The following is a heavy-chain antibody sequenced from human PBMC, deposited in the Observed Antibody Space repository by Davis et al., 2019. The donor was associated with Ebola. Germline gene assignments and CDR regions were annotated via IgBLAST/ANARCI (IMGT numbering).Heavy chain of an antibody. CDR3: AKHFSGSYCQDY. CDR1: GFTVSSNY. V-gene: IGHV3-53*01. Sequence: GESLKISCAASGFTVSSNYMSWVRQAPGKGLEWVSVIYSGGSTYYADSVKGRFTISRDNSKNTLYLQMNSLRAEDTAVYFCAKHFSGSYCQDYWGQGSLVTVSS. CDR2: IYSGGST. J-gene: IGHJ4*02. D-gene: IGHD1-26*01.